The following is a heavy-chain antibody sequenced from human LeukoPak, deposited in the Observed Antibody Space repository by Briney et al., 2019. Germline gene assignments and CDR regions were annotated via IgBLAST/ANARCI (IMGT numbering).Heavy chain of an antibody. CDR2: IIPIFGTA. CDR1: GGTFSSYA. Sequence: RWASVKVSCKASGGTFSSYAISWVRQAPGQGLEWMGGIIPIFGTANYAQKFQGRVTITADESTSTAYMELSSLRSEDTAVYYCARDRGGYDGAFDIWGQGTMVTVSS. CDR3: ARDRGGYDGAFDI. V-gene: IGHV1-69*01. D-gene: IGHD5-12*01. J-gene: IGHJ3*02.